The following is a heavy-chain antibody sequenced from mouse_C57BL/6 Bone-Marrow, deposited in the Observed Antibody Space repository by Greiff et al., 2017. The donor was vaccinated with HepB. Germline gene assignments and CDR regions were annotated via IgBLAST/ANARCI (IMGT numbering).Heavy chain of an antibody. CDR3: ARSYYYGSSGYFDV. CDR2: IYWDDDK. J-gene: IGHJ1*03. V-gene: IGHV8-12*01. Sequence: VKLMESGPGILQSSQTLSLTCSFSGFSLSTSGMGVSWIRQPSGKGLEWLAHIYWDDDKRYNPSLKSRLTISKDTSRNQVFLKITSVDTADTATYYCARSYYYGSSGYFDVWGTGTTVTVSS. CDR1: GFSLSTSGMG. D-gene: IGHD1-1*01.